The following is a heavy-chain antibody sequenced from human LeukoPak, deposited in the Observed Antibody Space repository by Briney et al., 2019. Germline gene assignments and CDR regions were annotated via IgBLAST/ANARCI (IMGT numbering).Heavy chain of an antibody. Sequence: GGSLRLSCAASGFTFSSYSMNWVRQDPGKGLEWVGRIRSKANSYATAYAASVKGRFTISRDDSKNTAYLQMNSLKTEDTAVYYCTRPSGIGITGTDFDYWGQGTLVTVSS. CDR2: IRSKANSYAT. D-gene: IGHD1-20*01. CDR1: GFTFSSYS. J-gene: IGHJ4*02. V-gene: IGHV3-73*01. CDR3: TRPSGIGITGTDFDY.